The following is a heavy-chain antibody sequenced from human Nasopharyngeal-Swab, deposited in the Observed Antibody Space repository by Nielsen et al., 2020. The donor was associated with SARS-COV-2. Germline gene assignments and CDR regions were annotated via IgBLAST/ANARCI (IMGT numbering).Heavy chain of an antibody. V-gene: IGHV3-21*01. CDR2: ISSSSSYI. CDR1: GFTFNNYN. D-gene: IGHD3-3*01. CDR3: ARDGLDYDFWSAYFMDV. J-gene: IGHJ6*02. Sequence: GESLKISCAASGFTFNNYNFNWVRQAPGKGLEWVSSISSSSSYIYYADSVKGRFTISRDNAKNSHYLQMNSLRAEDTAMYYCARDGLDYDFWSAYFMDVWGQGTTVTVFS.